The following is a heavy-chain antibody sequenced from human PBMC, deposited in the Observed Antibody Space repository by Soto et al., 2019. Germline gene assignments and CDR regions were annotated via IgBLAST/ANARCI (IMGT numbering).Heavy chain of an antibody. J-gene: IGHJ6*03. CDR1: GFTLSGYA. CDR3: ARRARPDFYYMDV. Sequence: EVQLAESGGGLAQPGGSLRLSCAASGFTLSGYAMDWVRQAPGKGLEYVSGISSNGVGTYYANSVQGRFTISRDNSKNTVYLQLGSLRPEDMAVYYCARRARPDFYYMDVWGNGTTVTVS. CDR2: ISSNGVGT. V-gene: IGHV3-64*01. D-gene: IGHD6-6*01.